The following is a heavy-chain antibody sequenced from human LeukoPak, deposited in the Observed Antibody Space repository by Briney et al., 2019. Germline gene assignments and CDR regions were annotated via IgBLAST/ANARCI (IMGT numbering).Heavy chain of an antibody. D-gene: IGHD2-15*01. J-gene: IGHJ4*02. CDR2: IYTSGST. CDR1: GGSISTSNYY. V-gene: IGHV4-61*02. CDR3: ARGRALLGFDY. Sequence: PSETLSLTCTVSGGSISTSNYYWSWIRHPAGKGLEWIGRIYTSGSTNYNPSLKSRVTISVDTSKNQFSLKLSSVTAADTAVYYCARGRALLGFDYWGQGTLVTVSS.